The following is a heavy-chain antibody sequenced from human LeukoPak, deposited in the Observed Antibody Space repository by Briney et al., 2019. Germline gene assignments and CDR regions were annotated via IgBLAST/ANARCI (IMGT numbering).Heavy chain of an antibody. D-gene: IGHD6-19*01. V-gene: IGHV3-9*01. CDR3: AKASLFGIAMASVDY. CDR2: ISRNSGSI. J-gene: IGHJ4*02. Sequence: GGSLRLSCAASGFTFDDYAMHWVRQAPGKGLEWVSGISRNSGSIAYADSVKGRFTISRDNAKNSLYLQMNSLRAEDTALYYCAKASLFGIAMASVDYWGQGTLVTVSS. CDR1: GFTFDDYA.